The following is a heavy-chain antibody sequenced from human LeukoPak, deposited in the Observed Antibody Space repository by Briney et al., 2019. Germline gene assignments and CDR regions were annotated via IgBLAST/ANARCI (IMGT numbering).Heavy chain of an antibody. V-gene: IGHV4-31*03. CDR2: IYHSGST. CDR3: AMTPYDSRGWYYFDY. CDR1: GGPIRTGSYN. J-gene: IGHJ4*02. D-gene: IGHD3-22*01. Sequence: SETLSLTCTVSGGPIRTGSYNWSWIRQHPGKGLEWIGNIYHSGSTCYNPSLKSRVTISVDTSKNQFSLKLSSVTAAGTAVYHCAMTPYDSRGWYYFDYWGQGALGSVSS.